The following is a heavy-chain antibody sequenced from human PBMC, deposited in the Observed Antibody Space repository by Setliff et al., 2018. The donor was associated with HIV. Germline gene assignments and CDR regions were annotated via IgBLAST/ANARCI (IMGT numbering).Heavy chain of an antibody. D-gene: IGHD2-2*01. V-gene: IGHV4-39*01. J-gene: IGHJ5*02. CDR1: GGSISSSSYY. CDR2: IYYSGST. CDR3: ARHYVPAAMIRSWFDP. Sequence: PSETLSLTCTVSGGSISSSSYYWGWIRQPPGKGLEWIGSIYYSGSTYYNPSLKSRVTISVDTSKNQFSLKLSSVTAADTAVYYCARHYVPAAMIRSWFDPWGQGTLVTVSS.